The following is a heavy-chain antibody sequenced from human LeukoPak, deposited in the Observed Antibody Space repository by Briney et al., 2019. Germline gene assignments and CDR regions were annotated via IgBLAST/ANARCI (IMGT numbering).Heavy chain of an antibody. CDR1: GFTFSYPW. Sequence: GGSLRLSCAASGFTFSYPWMSWVRQAPGKGLEWVGRIQSKTDGGATDYAAPVKGRFTISRDDSKNTLYLQMNSLKTEDTAVYYCTKDLGSSIRTVNWGQGALVTVSS. D-gene: IGHD1-1*01. V-gene: IGHV3-15*01. J-gene: IGHJ4*02. CDR3: TKDLGSSIRTVN. CDR2: IQSKTDGGAT.